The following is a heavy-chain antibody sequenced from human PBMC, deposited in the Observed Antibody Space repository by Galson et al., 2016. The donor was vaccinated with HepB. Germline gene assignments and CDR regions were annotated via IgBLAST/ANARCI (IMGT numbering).Heavy chain of an antibody. Sequence: SLRLSCAASGFTFNDYYINWIRQAPGKGLEWVSYISGGGESISYADSVKGRFTISRDNAKNSVYLQMNSLRAEDTAVYFCARDETGDYYYGMDVWGHGTTVTVSS. CDR2: ISGGGESI. CDR1: GFTFNDYY. J-gene: IGHJ6*02. CDR3: ARDETGDYYYGMDV. V-gene: IGHV3-11*01.